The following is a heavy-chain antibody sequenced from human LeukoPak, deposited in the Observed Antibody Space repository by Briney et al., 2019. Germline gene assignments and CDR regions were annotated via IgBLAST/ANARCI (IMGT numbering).Heavy chain of an antibody. V-gene: IGHV4-30-4*07. Sequence: SQTLSLTCAVSGGSISSGGYSWSWIRQPPGKGLEWIGYIYYSGSTYYNPSLKSRVTISVDTSKNQFSLKLSSVTAADTAVYYCARVVDTAMVFDYWGQGTLVTVSS. CDR1: GGSISSGGYS. CDR3: ARVVDTAMVFDY. D-gene: IGHD5-18*01. CDR2: IYYSGST. J-gene: IGHJ4*02.